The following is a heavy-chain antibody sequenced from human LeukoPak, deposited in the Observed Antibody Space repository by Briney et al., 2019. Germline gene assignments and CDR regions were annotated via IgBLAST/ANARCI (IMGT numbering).Heavy chain of an antibody. Sequence: SQTLSLTCTVSGGSISSGGYYWSWIRQHPGKGLEWIGYIYYSGSTYYNPSLKSRVTISVDTSKNQFSLKLSSVTAADTAVYYCARAPYYYDSRGYSSWYFDLWGRGTLVTVSS. CDR3: ARAPYYYDSRGYSSWYFDL. CDR1: GGSISSGGYY. J-gene: IGHJ2*01. D-gene: IGHD3-22*01. CDR2: IYYSGST. V-gene: IGHV4-31*03.